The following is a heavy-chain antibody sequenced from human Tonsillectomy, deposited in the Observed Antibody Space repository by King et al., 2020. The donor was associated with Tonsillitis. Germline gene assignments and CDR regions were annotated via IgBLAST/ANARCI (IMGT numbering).Heavy chain of an antibody. D-gene: IGHD3-10*01. CDR1: GFTFSNAW. V-gene: IGHV3-15*07. Sequence: EVQLVESGGGLVKPGGSLRLSCAASGFTFSNAWMNWVRQAPGKGLEWVGRIKSKTDGGTTDYAAPVKGRFTISRDDSKNTLYLQMNSLKTEDTAVYYCTTTAILWFGELLWPNDAFDIWGQGTMVTVSS. CDR2: IKSKTDGGTT. J-gene: IGHJ3*02. CDR3: TTTAILWFGELLWPNDAFDI.